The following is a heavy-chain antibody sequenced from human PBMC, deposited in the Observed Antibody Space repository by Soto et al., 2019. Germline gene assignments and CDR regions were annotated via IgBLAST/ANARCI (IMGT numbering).Heavy chain of an antibody. Sequence: QVHLVQSGAEVKKPGASVKVSCKCSGYTFTSYGITWVRQAPGQGLEWMGWISAPNGNTDYAQKVQGRVTVTRDTSTSTAYMELRSLRSDDTAVYYWARGRYGDYWGQGALVTVSS. CDR1: GYTFTSYG. CDR2: ISAPNGNT. V-gene: IGHV1-18*01. D-gene: IGHD1-1*01. J-gene: IGHJ4*02. CDR3: ARGRYGDY.